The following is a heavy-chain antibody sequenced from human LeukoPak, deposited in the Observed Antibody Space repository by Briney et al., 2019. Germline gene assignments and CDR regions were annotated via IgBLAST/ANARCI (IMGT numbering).Heavy chain of an antibody. CDR2: ISWNSGSI. CDR1: GFTFDDYA. V-gene: IGHV3-9*01. J-gene: IGHJ4*02. Sequence: PGGSLRLSCAASGFTFDDYAMHWVRQAPGKGLEWVSGISWNSGSIGYADSVKGRFTISRDNAKNSLYLQMNSLRAEDTALYYCAEESGSGQRGQYFDYWGQGTLVTVSS. D-gene: IGHD1-26*01. CDR3: AEESGSGQRGQYFDY.